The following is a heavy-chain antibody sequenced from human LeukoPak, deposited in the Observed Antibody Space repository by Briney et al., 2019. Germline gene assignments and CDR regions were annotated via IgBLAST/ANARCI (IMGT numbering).Heavy chain of an antibody. CDR3: ARDFNPKAPTFDY. V-gene: IGHV3-48*04. J-gene: IGHJ4*02. CDR2: ISSSGSTI. CDR1: GFTFSSYA. D-gene: IGHD1-14*01. Sequence: PGGSLRLSCAASGFTFSSYAMSWVRQAPGKGLEWVSYISSSGSTIYYADSVKGRFTISRDNAKNSLYLQMNSLRAEDTAVYYCARDFNPKAPTFDYWGQGTLVTVSS.